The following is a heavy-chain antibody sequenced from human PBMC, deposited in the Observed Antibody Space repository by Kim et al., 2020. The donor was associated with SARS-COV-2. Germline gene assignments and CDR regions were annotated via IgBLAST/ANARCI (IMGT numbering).Heavy chain of an antibody. CDR2: ISWNSGSI. CDR1: GFTFDDYA. Sequence: GGSLRLSCAASGFTFDDYAMHWVRQAPGKGLEWVSGISWNSGSIGYADSVKGRFTISRDNAKNSLYLQMNSLRAEDTALYYCAIYDSSGYYYPYWGQGTLVTVSS. J-gene: IGHJ4*02. D-gene: IGHD3-22*01. V-gene: IGHV3-9*01. CDR3: AIYDSSGYYYPY.